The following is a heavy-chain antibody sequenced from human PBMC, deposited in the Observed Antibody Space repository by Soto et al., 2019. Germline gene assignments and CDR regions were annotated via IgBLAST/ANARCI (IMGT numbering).Heavy chain of an antibody. J-gene: IGHJ4*02. Sequence: LRLSCAASGFSFSRYVMSWVRQAPGKGLEWVSVMSGSGGSTYYADSVKGRFTISRDNSKNTLYFQMNSLRAEDTAVYYCAKVSGDQLLSTFDYWGQGTLVTVSS. CDR3: AKVSGDQLLSTFDY. CDR1: GFSFSRYV. V-gene: IGHV3-23*01. D-gene: IGHD2-2*01. CDR2: MSGSGGST.